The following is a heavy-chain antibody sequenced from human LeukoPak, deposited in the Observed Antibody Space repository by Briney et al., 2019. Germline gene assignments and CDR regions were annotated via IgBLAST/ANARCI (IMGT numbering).Heavy chain of an antibody. Sequence: GGSLRLSCAASGFTFSGYWMSWLRQAPGKGLEWVANIKQDGTEKYYVDSVKGRFIISRDNAKNSLYLQMNSLRAEDTAVYYCARDGSGWSVYWGQGTLVTVS. CDR2: IKQDGTEK. D-gene: IGHD6-19*01. J-gene: IGHJ4*02. CDR3: ARDGSGWSVY. V-gene: IGHV3-7*01. CDR1: GFTFSGYW.